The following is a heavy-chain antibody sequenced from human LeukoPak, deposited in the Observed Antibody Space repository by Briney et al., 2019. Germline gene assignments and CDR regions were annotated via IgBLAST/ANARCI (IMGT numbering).Heavy chain of an antibody. CDR3: ARVGVNYGDSFPFDF. V-gene: IGHV3-30-3*01. CDR2: ISYDGSSK. Sequence: GGSLRLSCAASGFTFSTYSMHWVRQAPGRGLEWVALISYDGSSKDYADSVKGRFTISRDNSNNTLYLQMNSLRAEDTAVYYCARVGVNYGDSFPFDFWGQGTLVTVSS. J-gene: IGHJ4*02. CDR1: GFTFSTYS. D-gene: IGHD4-17*01.